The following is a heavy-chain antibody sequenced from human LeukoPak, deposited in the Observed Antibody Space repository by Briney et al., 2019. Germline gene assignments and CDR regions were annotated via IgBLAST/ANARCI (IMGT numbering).Heavy chain of an antibody. Sequence: GASVKVSCKASGYTFTDYYIHWVRQAPGQGLEFLGWMHPNSGDTTCAQKFQGRVTLTRDTSISTAYMELSRLRSDVTAVYYCSREDYWGQGTLVSVSS. CDR2: MHPNSGDT. V-gene: IGHV1-2*02. CDR1: GYTFTDYY. CDR3: SREDY. J-gene: IGHJ4*02.